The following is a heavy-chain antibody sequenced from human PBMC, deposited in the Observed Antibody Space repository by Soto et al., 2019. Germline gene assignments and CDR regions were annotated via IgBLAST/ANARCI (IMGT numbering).Heavy chain of an antibody. V-gene: IGHV4-39*01. CDR3: ATSQKGYNWNYFDH. Sequence: SETLSRTCAASGASISGSYYYWAWLRQSPGKGPEWIGSVFYTGFTSYNPSLESRVSVSVDTSKSQFSLKLSAVTAADTAVYYCATSQKGYNWNYFDHWGQGALVTVSS. CDR1: GASISGSYYY. D-gene: IGHD1-20*01. J-gene: IGHJ4*02. CDR2: VFYTGFT.